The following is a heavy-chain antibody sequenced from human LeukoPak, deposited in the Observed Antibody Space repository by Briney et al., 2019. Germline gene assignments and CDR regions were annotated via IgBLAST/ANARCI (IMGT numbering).Heavy chain of an antibody. CDR3: ATHESYGLFDY. Sequence: ASVKVSCKASGGTFSSYAISWVRQAPGQGLEWMGRINPILGIANYAQKFQGRVTITADKSTSTAYMELSSLRSEDTAVYYCATHESYGLFDYWGQGTLVTVSS. CDR1: GGTFSSYA. J-gene: IGHJ4*02. D-gene: IGHD5-18*01. CDR2: INPILGIA. V-gene: IGHV1-69*04.